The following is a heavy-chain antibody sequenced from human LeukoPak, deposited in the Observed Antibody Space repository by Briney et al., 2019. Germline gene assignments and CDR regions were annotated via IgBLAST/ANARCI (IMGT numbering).Heavy chain of an antibody. Sequence: SETLSLTCTVSGGSISSSSYYWGWIRQPPGKGLEWIGSIYYSGSTYYNPSLKSRVTISVDTSKNQFSLKLSSVTAADTAVYYCARDQVEMATTFDYWGQGTLVTVSS. V-gene: IGHV4-39*07. D-gene: IGHD5-24*01. CDR1: GGSISSSSYY. J-gene: IGHJ4*02. CDR3: ARDQVEMATTFDY. CDR2: IYYSGST.